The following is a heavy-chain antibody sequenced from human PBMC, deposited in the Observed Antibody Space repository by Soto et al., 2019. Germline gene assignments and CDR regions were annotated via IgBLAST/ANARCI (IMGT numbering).Heavy chain of an antibody. V-gene: IGHV3-74*01. CDR1: EFTFSGRS. CDR2: IDKVGTDS. J-gene: IGHJ6*03. D-gene: IGHD3-10*01. Sequence: EVELVESGGGLAQPGGSLRLSCAASEFTFSGRSVHWVRQAPGKGLVWVSGIDKVGTDSTYADSVKGRFTSSRDNAKNTVYLQMNSLSVEDTAVYYCARGWFGPDVWGKGTTVTVSS. CDR3: ARGWFGPDV.